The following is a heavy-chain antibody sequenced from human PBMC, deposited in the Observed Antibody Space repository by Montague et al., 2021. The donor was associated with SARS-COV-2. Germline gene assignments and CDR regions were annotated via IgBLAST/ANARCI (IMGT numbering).Heavy chain of an antibody. V-gene: IGHV4-39*01. D-gene: IGHD6-13*01. Sequence: NRGSSTYNPSLESRVTISIDTSKNQFSLKLSSMTATDTTVYYCARDSSMWHRFDDWGQGTLVTVSS. CDR2: NRGSS. CDR3: ARDSSMWHRFDD. J-gene: IGHJ4*02.